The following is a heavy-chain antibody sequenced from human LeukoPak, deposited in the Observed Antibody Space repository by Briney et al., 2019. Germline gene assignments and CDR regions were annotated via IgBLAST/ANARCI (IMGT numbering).Heavy chain of an antibody. J-gene: IGHJ4*02. CDR2: IYYSGNP. Sequence: SETLSLTCTVSGGSISSYYWSWIRQPPGKGLEWIGYIYYSGNPNYNPSLKSRVTISVDTSKNQFSLKLSSVTAADTAVHYCARLKGYYDSSGYTTCDYWGQGTPVTVSS. CDR1: GGSISSYY. D-gene: IGHD3-22*01. V-gene: IGHV4-59*08. CDR3: ARLKGYYDSSGYTTCDY.